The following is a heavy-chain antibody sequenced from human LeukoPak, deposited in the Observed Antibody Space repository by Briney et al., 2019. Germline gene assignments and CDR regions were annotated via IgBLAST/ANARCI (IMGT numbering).Heavy chain of an antibody. CDR3: AGSKWELSRFDY. V-gene: IGHV4-59*01. Sequence: SETLSLTCTVSGGSISSYYWSWIRQPPGKGLEWIGYIYYSGSTNYNPSLKSRVTISVDTSKNQFSLKLSSVTAADTAVYYCAGSKWELSRFDYWGQGTLVTVSS. D-gene: IGHD1-26*01. CDR1: GGSISSYY. CDR2: IYYSGST. J-gene: IGHJ4*02.